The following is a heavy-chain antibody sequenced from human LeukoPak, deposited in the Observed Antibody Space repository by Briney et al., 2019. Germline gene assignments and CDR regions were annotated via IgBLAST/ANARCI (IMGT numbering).Heavy chain of an antibody. J-gene: IGHJ3*02. V-gene: IGHV4-59*02. Sequence: SETLSLTCTVSGGSVRSYYWSWIRQPPGEGLEWIAYIHNSGSTNYNPSLKSRVTISVDTSKNQLSLKLRSVTAADAAVYYCVRDWEGYNFDIWGQGTMVTVSS. CDR2: IHNSGST. CDR3: VRDWEGYNFDI. D-gene: IGHD5-12*01. CDR1: GGSVRSYY.